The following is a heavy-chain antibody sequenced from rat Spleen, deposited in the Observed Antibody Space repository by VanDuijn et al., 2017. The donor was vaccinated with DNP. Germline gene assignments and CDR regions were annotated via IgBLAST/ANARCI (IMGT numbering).Heavy chain of an antibody. J-gene: IGHJ2*01. CDR3: ARGGRSYFDY. D-gene: IGHD1-11*01. CDR1: GFTFSDYY. Sequence: EVQLVESGGGLVQPGRSLKLSCAASGFTFSDYYMAWVRQAPTKGLEWVTYINYDGGNTYYRDSVKGRFTISRDNAKNTLYLQMNSLRSEDTASYYCARGGRSYFDYWGQGVMVTVSS. V-gene: IGHV5-20*01. CDR2: INYDGGNT.